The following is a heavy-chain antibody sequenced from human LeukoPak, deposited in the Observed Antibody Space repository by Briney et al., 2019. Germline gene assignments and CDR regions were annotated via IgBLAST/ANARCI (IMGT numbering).Heavy chain of an antibody. CDR1: GFTFGSYG. CDR2: IYHSGST. J-gene: IGHJ4*02. D-gene: IGHD4-23*01. CDR3: ARNGGNSDFDY. Sequence: SLRLSCAASGFTFGSYGMHWVRQPPGKGLEWIGEIYHSGSTNYNPSLKSRVTMLLDKSKNQFSLKLSSVTAADTAVYYCARNGGNSDFDYWGQGTLVTVSS. V-gene: IGHV4-4*02.